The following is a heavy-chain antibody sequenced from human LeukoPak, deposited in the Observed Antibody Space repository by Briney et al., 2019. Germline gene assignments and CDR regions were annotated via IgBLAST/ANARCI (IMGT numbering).Heavy chain of an antibody. V-gene: IGHV3-21*01. CDR2: ISSSSYI. Sequence: GGSLRLSCAASGFTFSSYSMNWVRQAPGKGLEWVSSISSSSYIYYADSVKGRFTISRDNAKNSLYLQMNSLRAEDTAVYYCAREYCSSTSCYSRNSGYWGQGTLVTVSS. CDR3: AREYCSSTSCYSRNSGY. CDR1: GFTFSSYS. J-gene: IGHJ4*02. D-gene: IGHD2-2*01.